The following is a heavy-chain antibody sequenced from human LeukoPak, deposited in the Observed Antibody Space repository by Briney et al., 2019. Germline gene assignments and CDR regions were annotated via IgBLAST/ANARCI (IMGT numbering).Heavy chain of an antibody. CDR3: ARVWHPLRFLEWSAESYFDY. Sequence: GGSLRLSCTASGFTFSSYWMSWVRQAPGKGLEWVANIKQDGSEKYYVDSVKGRFTISRDNAKNSLYLQMNSLRAEDTAVYYCARVWHPLRFLEWSAESYFDYWGQGTLVTVSS. V-gene: IGHV3-7*01. J-gene: IGHJ4*02. CDR1: GFTFSSYW. CDR2: IKQDGSEK. D-gene: IGHD3-3*01.